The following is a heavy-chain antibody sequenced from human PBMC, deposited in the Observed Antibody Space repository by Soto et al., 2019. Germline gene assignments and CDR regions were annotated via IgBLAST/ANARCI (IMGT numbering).Heavy chain of an antibody. CDR3: AREGLTGTIGLYYYYGMDV. D-gene: IGHD1-7*01. Sequence: LSLTCTVSGGSISSYYWSWIRQPPGKGLEWIGYIYYSGSTNYNTSLKSRVTISVDTSKNQFSLKLSSVTAADTAVYYCAREGLTGTIGLYYYYGMDVWGQGTTVTVSS. CDR1: GGSISSYY. CDR2: IYYSGST. V-gene: IGHV4-59*01. J-gene: IGHJ6*02.